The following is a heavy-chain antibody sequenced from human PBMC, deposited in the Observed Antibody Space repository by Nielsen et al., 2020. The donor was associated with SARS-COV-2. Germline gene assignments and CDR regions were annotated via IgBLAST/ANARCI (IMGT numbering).Heavy chain of an antibody. CDR2: ISRSGSII. Sequence: GGSLRLSCVVSGFSFSDYSMSWIRQAPGKGLEWVSYISRSGSIIQHADSVKGRFTISRDNSRNTLYLQMNSLRAEDTAVYYCAKDRAGATYARFDFWGQGTLVTVSS. CDR1: GFSFSDYS. D-gene: IGHD4/OR15-4a*01. J-gene: IGHJ4*02. V-gene: IGHV3-11*01. CDR3: AKDRAGATYARFDF.